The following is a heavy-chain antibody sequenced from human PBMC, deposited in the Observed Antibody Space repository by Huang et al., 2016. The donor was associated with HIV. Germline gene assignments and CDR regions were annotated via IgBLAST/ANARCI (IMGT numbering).Heavy chain of an antibody. D-gene: IGHD6-13*01. CDR1: GFSILIYY. Sequence: QVQLVQSGAEVKKPGASVTISCKAYGFSILIYYIHWVRQAPGQGLEWMEIVNPSGGGADYAQKFKGRVTMTRDTSTRTLYMELSSLRSEDTVVYYCAREGITPSGTEVSGFDFWGQGTPVSVSS. CDR3: AREGITPSGTEVSGFDF. J-gene: IGHJ5*01. CDR2: VNPSGGGA. V-gene: IGHV1-46*03.